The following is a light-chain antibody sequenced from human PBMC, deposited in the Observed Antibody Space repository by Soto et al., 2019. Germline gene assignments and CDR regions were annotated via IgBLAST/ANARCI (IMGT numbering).Light chain of an antibody. J-gene: IGKJ3*01. CDR1: QSVSSY. CDR3: QHRRNTFT. CDR2: DAS. Sequence: EIVLTQSPATLSLSPGERATLSCRASQSVSSYLAWYQQKPGQAPRPLIFDASHRATGNPARFSGSWSMTEFTLTIISIEPYDSAVYYCQHRRNTFTFGPGTKVYIK. V-gene: IGKV3-11*01.